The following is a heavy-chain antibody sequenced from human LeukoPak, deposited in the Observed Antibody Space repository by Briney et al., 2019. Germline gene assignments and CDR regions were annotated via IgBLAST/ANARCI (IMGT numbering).Heavy chain of an antibody. V-gene: IGHV4-34*01. CDR2: INHSGST. D-gene: IGHD2-15*01. J-gene: IGHJ4*02. CDR3: ARGRYCSGSSCYAYFDY. CDR1: GGSFSGYY. Sequence: SETLSLTCAVYGGSFSGYYWSWIRQPPGKGLEWIGEINHSGSTNYNPSLKSRVTISVDTSKNQFSLKLSSVTAADTAVYYCARGRYCSGSSCYAYFDYWGQGTLVTVDS.